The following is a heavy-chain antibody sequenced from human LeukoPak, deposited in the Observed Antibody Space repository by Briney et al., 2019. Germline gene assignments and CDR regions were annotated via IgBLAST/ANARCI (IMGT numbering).Heavy chain of an antibody. J-gene: IGHJ4*02. CDR2: ISYDGSNK. CDR1: GFTFSSYG. D-gene: IGHD1-26*01. CDR3: AKDFEWELLWAKYYFDY. Sequence: GGSLRLSCAASGFTFSSYGMHWVRQAPGKGLEWVAVISYDGSNKYYADSVKGRFTISRDNSKNTLYLQMNSLRAEDTAVYYCAKDFEWELLWAKYYFDYWGQGTLVTVSS. V-gene: IGHV3-30*18.